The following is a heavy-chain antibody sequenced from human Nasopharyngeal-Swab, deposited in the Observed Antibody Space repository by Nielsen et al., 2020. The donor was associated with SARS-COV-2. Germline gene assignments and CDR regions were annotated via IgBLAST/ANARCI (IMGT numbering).Heavy chain of an antibody. J-gene: IGHJ5*02. Sequence: SETLSLTCTVSGDSISSYYWSWIRQPPGKGLEWIGYISHNSGTSYNPSLKSRVTMFMDTSKNQFSLRLTSVTAADTAVYYCAKEGATGWFDPCGQGTLVTVSS. CDR2: ISHNSGT. V-gene: IGHV4-59*01. CDR3: AKEGATGWFDP. CDR1: GDSISSYY.